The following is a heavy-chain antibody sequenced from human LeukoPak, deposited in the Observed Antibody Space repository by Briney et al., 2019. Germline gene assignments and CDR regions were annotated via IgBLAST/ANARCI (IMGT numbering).Heavy chain of an antibody. CDR2: ISNNGGYT. Sequence: PGGSLRLSCAAPGFTFSSSAMSWVRQAPGKGLEWVSAISNNGGYTYYADSVQGRFTISRDNSKNTLFLQMNSLRVEDTAVYYCARDPPGIAASGTYYWGQGTLVTVSS. J-gene: IGHJ4*02. CDR1: GFTFSSSA. D-gene: IGHD6-13*01. V-gene: IGHV3-23*01. CDR3: ARDPPGIAASGTYY.